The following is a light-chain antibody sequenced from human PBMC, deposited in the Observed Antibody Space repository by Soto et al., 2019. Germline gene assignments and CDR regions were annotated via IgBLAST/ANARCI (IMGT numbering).Light chain of an antibody. CDR2: YDD. CDR3: AAWDDSLNGVV. Sequence: QSVLTQPPSVSEAPRQRVTISCSGSSSNIGNNAVNWYQQLPGKAPKLLIYYDDLLPSGVYARFSGSKSGTSASLAISGLQSEDEADYYCAAWDDSLNGVVFGGGTKLTVL. V-gene: IGLV1-36*01. CDR1: SSNIGNNA. J-gene: IGLJ2*01.